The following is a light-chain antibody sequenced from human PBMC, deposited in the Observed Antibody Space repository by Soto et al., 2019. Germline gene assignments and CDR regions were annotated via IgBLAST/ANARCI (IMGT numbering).Light chain of an antibody. Sequence: EIVLTQSPGTLSLSPGERATLSCRASQSVSSSYLAWYQQKPGQAPRLLIYGASSRATGIPYRFSGSGSGTDFTITVSILEPEDFAVYYCQQYGSAPWTFGQGTKVEIK. V-gene: IGKV3-20*01. J-gene: IGKJ1*01. CDR2: GAS. CDR3: QQYGSAPWT. CDR1: QSVSSSY.